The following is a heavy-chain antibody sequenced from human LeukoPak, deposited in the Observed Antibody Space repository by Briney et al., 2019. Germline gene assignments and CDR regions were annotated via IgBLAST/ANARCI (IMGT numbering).Heavy chain of an antibody. CDR2: IYYSGTT. Sequence: PSETLSLTCTFSGDSIRSYYWSWIRQPPGKGLEWLGYIYYSGTTNYNPSLNSRLTMSLDTSKNQLSLRLTSVTAADTAVYYCARHLRSFPDCWGQGTLVTVSS. CDR3: ARHLRSFPDC. V-gene: IGHV4-59*08. J-gene: IGHJ4*02. CDR1: GDSIRSYY. D-gene: IGHD3-3*02.